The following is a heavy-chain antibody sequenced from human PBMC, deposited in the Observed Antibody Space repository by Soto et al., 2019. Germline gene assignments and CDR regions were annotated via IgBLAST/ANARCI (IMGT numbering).Heavy chain of an antibody. J-gene: IGHJ5*02. CDR3: AKDAVSGDGIWLMDS. D-gene: IGHD4-17*01. CDR1: GFTFSNYA. CDR2: LLRSGSTA. Sequence: GGSLRLSCAASGFTFSNYAMTWARQAPGKGLEWVSSLLRSGSTAYYADSVRGRFTTSSDTSANSLYLQMDSLRAEDTAIYYWAKDAVSGDGIWLMDSCGQGTVVTVSS. V-gene: IGHV3-23*01.